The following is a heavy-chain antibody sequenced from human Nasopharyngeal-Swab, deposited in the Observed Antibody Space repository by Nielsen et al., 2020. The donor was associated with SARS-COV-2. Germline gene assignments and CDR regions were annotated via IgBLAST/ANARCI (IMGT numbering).Heavy chain of an antibody. CDR2: INWNSDR. CDR1: GFTFDDYA. D-gene: IGHD2-2*01. V-gene: IGHV3-9*01. CDR3: AKALTPYQLLLPPSDY. J-gene: IGHJ4*02. Sequence: GGSLRLSCAASGFTFDDYAMHWVRQAPGKGLEWVSSINWNSDRVYADSVRGRFTISRDNAKNSLYLQMNSLRAEDTAVYYCAKALTPYQLLLPPSDYWGQGTLVTVSS.